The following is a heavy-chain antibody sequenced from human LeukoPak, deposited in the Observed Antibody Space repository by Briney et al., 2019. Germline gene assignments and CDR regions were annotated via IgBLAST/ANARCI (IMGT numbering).Heavy chain of an antibody. J-gene: IGHJ4*02. CDR1: GGSISNTNW. D-gene: IGHD1-26*01. V-gene: IGHV4-4*02. Sequence: PSGTLSLTCDVSGGSISNTNWWGWVRQPPGQGLEWIGEVSLAGQTNYNPSLNGRVTMSLDESSNQLSLKLTSVTAADTAIYYCASVNDMVGPTRLDYWGQGTLVTVSS. CDR3: ASVNDMVGPTRLDY. CDR2: VSLAGQT.